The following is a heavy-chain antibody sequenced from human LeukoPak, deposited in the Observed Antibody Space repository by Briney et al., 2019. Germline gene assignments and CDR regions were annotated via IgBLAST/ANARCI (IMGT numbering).Heavy chain of an antibody. CDR1: GFTFTNAW. Sequence: GGSLRLSCVDSGFTFTNAWMSWVRQAPGKRLEWIGRIKSKTDGETTNYAEPVRGRFTISRDDSKSAVYLQMNSLKIEDTAVYYCTTDLGTYYHGSQRLIPIDYWGQGTLVTVSS. CDR2: IKSKTDGETT. J-gene: IGHJ4*02. CDR3: TTDLGTYYHGSQRLIPIDY. V-gene: IGHV3-15*01. D-gene: IGHD3-10*01.